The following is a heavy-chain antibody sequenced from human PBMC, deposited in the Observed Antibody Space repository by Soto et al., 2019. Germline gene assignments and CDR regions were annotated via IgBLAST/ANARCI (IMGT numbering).Heavy chain of an antibody. J-gene: IGHJ4*02. Sequence: LRLSCAASGFSFSDYLMSWIRQAPGKGLEWVSYISSSSTYANYADSVKGRFTISRDNAKKSLYLQMNSLRAEDTAVYYCATIDSSGYPPSFWGQGALVTVSS. CDR3: ATIDSSGYPPSF. V-gene: IGHV3-11*03. CDR1: GFSFSDYL. CDR2: ISSSSTYA. D-gene: IGHD3-22*01.